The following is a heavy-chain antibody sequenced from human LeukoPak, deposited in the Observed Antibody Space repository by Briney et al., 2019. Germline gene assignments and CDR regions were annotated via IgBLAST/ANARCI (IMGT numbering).Heavy chain of an antibody. D-gene: IGHD7-27*01. CDR3: ARKTGDRLDAFDI. CDR2: INPSGGST. Sequence: GASVKVSCKASGYTFTSYYMHWMRQAPGDGLEWMGIINPSGGSTSSAQKFQGRVTMTRDTSTSTVYMELSSLRAEDTAVYDCARKTGDRLDAFDIWGQGTMVTVSS. CDR1: GYTFTSYY. V-gene: IGHV1-46*01. J-gene: IGHJ3*02.